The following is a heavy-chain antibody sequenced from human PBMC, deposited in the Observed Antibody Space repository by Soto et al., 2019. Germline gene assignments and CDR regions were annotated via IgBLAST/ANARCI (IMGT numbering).Heavy chain of an antibody. CDR1: GFTFSSYG. Sequence: PGGSLRLSCAASGFTFSSYGMHWVRQAPGKGLEWVAVIWYDGSNKYYADSVKGRFTISRDNSKNTLYLQMNSLRAEDTAVYYCARENASYDILTGYSPHWGQGTLVTVSS. V-gene: IGHV3-33*01. CDR2: IWYDGSNK. D-gene: IGHD3-9*01. CDR3: ARENASYDILTGYSPH. J-gene: IGHJ4*02.